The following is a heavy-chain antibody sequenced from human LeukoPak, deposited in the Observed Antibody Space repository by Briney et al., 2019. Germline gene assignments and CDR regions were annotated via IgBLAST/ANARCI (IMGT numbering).Heavy chain of an antibody. D-gene: IGHD3-22*01. Sequence: GGSLRLSCAASGFTFSDYYMSWIRQAPGKGLEWVSYIRSSSSYTNYADSVKGRFTISRDNAKNSLYLQMNSLRAEDTAVYYCAREGYYYDSSGYMKGYYFDYWGQGTLVTVSS. CDR1: GFTFSDYY. V-gene: IGHV3-11*05. CDR2: IRSSSSYT. J-gene: IGHJ4*02. CDR3: AREGYYYDSSGYMKGYYFDY.